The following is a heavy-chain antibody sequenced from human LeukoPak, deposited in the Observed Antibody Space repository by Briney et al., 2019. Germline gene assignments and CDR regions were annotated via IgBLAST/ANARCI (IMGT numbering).Heavy chain of an antibody. CDR3: ARDHDWGVDY. V-gene: IGHV1-2*02. CDR1: GFTFTDYY. D-gene: IGHD7-27*01. Sequence: ASVKVSCKASGFTFTDYYMHWVRQAPGQGLEWMGWINGKRGDTNYAPNFQDRVTMTRDTSTSTVYMELSRLTVDDTAVYYCARDHDWGVDYWGQGNLVTVSS. CDR2: INGKRGDT. J-gene: IGHJ4*02.